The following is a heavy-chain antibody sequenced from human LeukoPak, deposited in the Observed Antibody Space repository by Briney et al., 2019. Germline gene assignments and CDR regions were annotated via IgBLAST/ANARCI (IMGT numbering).Heavy chain of an antibody. D-gene: IGHD6-13*01. CDR2: ISWNSGSI. Sequence: GGSLRLSCAASGFTFDDYAMHWVRQAPGKGLEWVSGISWNSGSIGYADSVKGRFTISRDNAKDSLYLQMNSLRAEDTALYYCAKDMWQQLGNNDAFDIWGQGTMVTVSS. J-gene: IGHJ3*02. CDR3: AKDMWQQLGNNDAFDI. CDR1: GFTFDDYA. V-gene: IGHV3-9*01.